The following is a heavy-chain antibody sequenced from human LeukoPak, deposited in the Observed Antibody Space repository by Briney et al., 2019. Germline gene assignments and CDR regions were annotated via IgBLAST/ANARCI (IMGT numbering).Heavy chain of an antibody. D-gene: IGHD7-27*01. CDR3: ARGSTGDKSNN. Sequence: TSQTLSLTCTVSGGSITSGGYYWSWIRQLPGKGLERIGYIYYSGTTSYNPSLKSRLTISLDTSENQFSLKLSSVTAADTAVYYCARGSTGDKSNNWGQGTLVTVSS. V-gene: IGHV4-31*03. CDR1: GGSITSGGYY. CDR2: IYYSGTT. J-gene: IGHJ4*02.